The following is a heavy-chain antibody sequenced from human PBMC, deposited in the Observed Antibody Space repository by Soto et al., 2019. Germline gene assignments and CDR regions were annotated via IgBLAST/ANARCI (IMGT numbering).Heavy chain of an antibody. CDR3: ARLITEGATFREDAFDL. J-gene: IGHJ3*01. D-gene: IGHD3-22*01. CDR1: RYTFTSHG. Sequence: QIQLMQSGGDVKTPGASLKVSCTTSRYTFTSHGIAWVRQAPGQGLEWMGRISTFNGKTDYAQKFQGRVTMTADTITRNVHMEPRSLRSDDAGVYYCARLITEGATFREDAFDLWGPGTKATVSS. V-gene: IGHV1-18*01. CDR2: ISTFNGKT.